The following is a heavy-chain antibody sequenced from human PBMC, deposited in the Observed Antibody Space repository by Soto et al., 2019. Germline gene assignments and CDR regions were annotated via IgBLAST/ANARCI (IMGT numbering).Heavy chain of an antibody. CDR1: GGTFSSYA. CDR2: ISAYNGNT. CDR3: ARGRYNWNYLYYYYGMDV. Sequence: VAAVKVSCKASGGTFSSYAISWVRQAPGQGLEWMGWISAYNGNTNYAQKLQGRVTMTTDTSTSTAYMELRSLRSDDTAVYYCARGRYNWNYLYYYYGMDVWGQGTTVTVSS. J-gene: IGHJ6*02. V-gene: IGHV1-18*01. D-gene: IGHD1-7*01.